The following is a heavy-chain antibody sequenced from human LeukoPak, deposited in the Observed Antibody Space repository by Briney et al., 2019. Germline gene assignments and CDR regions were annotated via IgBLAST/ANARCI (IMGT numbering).Heavy chain of an antibody. CDR3: ARCRYGSGSYSQD. CDR2: ISSRGSTI. V-gene: IGHV3-11*01. D-gene: IGHD3-10*01. Sequence: GGSLRLSCAAPGFSFSDYYMSWIRQAPGKGLEWVSYISSRGSTIYYADSVKGRFTISRDNAKNSLYLQMNSLRAEDTAVYYCARCRYGSGSYSQDWGQGTLVTVSS. CDR1: GFSFSDYY. J-gene: IGHJ4*02.